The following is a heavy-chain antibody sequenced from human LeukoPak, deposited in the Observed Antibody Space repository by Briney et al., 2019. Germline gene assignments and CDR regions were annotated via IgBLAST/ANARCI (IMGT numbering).Heavy chain of an antibody. J-gene: IGHJ3*02. CDR3: ARDEILANYYDNSGYQGPHDAFDI. CDR1: GFTFSDYY. CDR2: ISSSGSTI. V-gene: IGHV3-11*04. D-gene: IGHD3-22*01. Sequence: GGSLRLSCAASGFTFSDYYMSWIRQAPGKGLEWVSYISSSGSTIYYADSVKGRFTISRDNAMNSLYLQMNSLRAEDTAVYYCARDEILANYYDNSGYQGPHDAFDIWGQGTMVTVSS.